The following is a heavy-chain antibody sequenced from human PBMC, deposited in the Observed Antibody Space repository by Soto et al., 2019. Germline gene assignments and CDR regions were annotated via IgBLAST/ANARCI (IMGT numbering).Heavy chain of an antibody. J-gene: IGHJ3*02. CDR1: GYTFTSYG. CDR3: ARLSGGGGSGHGDI. V-gene: IGHV1-18*01. Sequence: ASVKVSCKASGYTFTSYGISWVRQAPGQGLERMGWISAYNGNTNYAQKLQGRVTMTTDTYTSTAYMELRSMRSDDTAVYYCARLSGGGGSGHGDIWGLGSMVTVS. D-gene: IGHD2-15*01. CDR2: ISAYNGNT.